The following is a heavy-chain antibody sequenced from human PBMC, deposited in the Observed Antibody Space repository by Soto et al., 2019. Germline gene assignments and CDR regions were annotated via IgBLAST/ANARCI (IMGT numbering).Heavy chain of an antibody. J-gene: IGHJ6*03. V-gene: IGHV4-34*01. CDR3: AREGRVGYCSSTSCKSYYYYMDV. Sequence: QVQLQQWGAGLLKPSETLSLTCAVYGGSFSGYYWSWIRQPPGKGLEWIGEINHSGSTNYNPSLKSRVTISVDTSKNQFSLKLSSVYAADTAVYYCAREGRVGYCSSTSCKSYYYYMDVWGKGTTVTVSS. D-gene: IGHD2-2*01. CDR2: INHSGST. CDR1: GGSFSGYY.